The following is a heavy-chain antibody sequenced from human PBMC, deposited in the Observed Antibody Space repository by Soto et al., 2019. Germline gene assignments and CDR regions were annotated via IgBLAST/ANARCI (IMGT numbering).Heavy chain of an antibody. Sequence: EGQLVDSGGGLVKPGGSLRLSCAASGFTFSNVYMNWVRQAPGKGLEWGGRIKSKTDGGTTDYASPVKGRLTISREDSNNTLYLQMNSLKTEDTAVYYCSTHIAMQSQTEYFFDYWGQGTLVTVSP. CDR1: GFTFSNVY. CDR2: IKSKTDGGTT. V-gene: IGHV3-15*07. J-gene: IGHJ4*02. D-gene: IGHD2-2*01. CDR3: STHIAMQSQTEYFFDY.